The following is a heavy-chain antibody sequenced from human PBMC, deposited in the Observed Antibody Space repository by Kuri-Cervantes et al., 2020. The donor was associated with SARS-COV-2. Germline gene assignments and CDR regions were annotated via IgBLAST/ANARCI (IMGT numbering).Heavy chain of an antibody. CDR2: ISGSGGST. Sequence: GGSLRLSCAASGFTFSSYAMSWVRQAPGKGLEWVSAISGSGGSTYYADSVKGRFTISRDNSKNSLYLQMNSLRAEDTALYYCAKDYSSSWYYFDYWGQGTLVTVSS. V-gene: IGHV3-23*01. J-gene: IGHJ4*02. D-gene: IGHD6-13*01. CDR3: AKDYSSSWYYFDY. CDR1: GFTFSSYA.